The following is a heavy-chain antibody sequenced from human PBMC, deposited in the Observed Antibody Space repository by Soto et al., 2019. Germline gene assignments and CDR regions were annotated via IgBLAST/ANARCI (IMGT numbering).Heavy chain of an antibody. D-gene: IGHD5-18*01. J-gene: IGHJ4*02. CDR2: IYPGDSDI. CDR1: GYSFTTYW. Sequence: GESLKISCKGSGYSFTTYWIGWVRQMPGKGLEWMGIIYPGDSDIKYSPSFQGQVSISVDKSISTAYLQWSSLKASDTAMYLWAKTRGFRYCFLPLYFDYWGQGSLVTVSS. CDR3: AKTRGFRYCFLPLYFDY. V-gene: IGHV5-51*01.